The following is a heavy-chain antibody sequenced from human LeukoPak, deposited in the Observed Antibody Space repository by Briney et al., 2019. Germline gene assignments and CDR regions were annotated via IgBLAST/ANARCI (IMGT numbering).Heavy chain of an antibody. D-gene: IGHD1-26*01. CDR3: ASFVSGASARSYFDD. Sequence: SQTLSLTCNVSAGSITSSRYSWGWIRQPPGKGLEWVGSIYHSGSPYFNPSLKTRIAISVDTSKNQFSLSLSSVTAADTAVYYCASFVSGASARSYFDDWGQGTLVIVGS. CDR2: IYHSGSP. J-gene: IGHJ4*02. V-gene: IGHV4-39*01. CDR1: AGSITSSRYS.